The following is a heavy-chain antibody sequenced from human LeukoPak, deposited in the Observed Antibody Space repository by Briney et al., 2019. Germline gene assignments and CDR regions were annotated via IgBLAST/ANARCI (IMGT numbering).Heavy chain of an antibody. Sequence: ASVKVSCKASGYTFIDYYIHWVRQAPGQGLEWMGWINPNSGVTNYAQKFQGRVTMTRDTSISTAYMEVSRLRSDDTAVYYCARGFWSGYIDYWGQGTLVTVSS. D-gene: IGHD3-3*01. CDR3: ARGFWSGYIDY. CDR1: GYTFIDYY. J-gene: IGHJ4*02. CDR2: INPNSGVT. V-gene: IGHV1-2*02.